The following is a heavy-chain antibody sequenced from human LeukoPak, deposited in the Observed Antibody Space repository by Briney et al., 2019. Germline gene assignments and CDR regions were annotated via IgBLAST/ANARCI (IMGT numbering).Heavy chain of an antibody. CDR1: GFTFSSYA. V-gene: IGHV3-23*01. D-gene: IGHD6-19*01. CDR3: ARRPIAVAGPGY. CDR2: ISGSGGST. J-gene: IGHJ4*02. Sequence: GGSLRLSCAASGFTFSSYAMSWVRQAPGKGLEWVSAISGSGGSTYHADSVKGRFTISRDNSKNTLYLQMNSLRAEDTAVYYCARRPIAVAGPGYWGQGTLVSVSS.